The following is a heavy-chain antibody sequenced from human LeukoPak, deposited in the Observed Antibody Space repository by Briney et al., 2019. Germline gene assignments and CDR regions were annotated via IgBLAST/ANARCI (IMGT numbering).Heavy chain of an antibody. CDR2: INPNSGGT. Sequence: ASVKVSCKASGYTFTGYYMHWVRQAPGQGLEWMGWINPNSGGTNYAQKFQGWVTMTRDTSIGTAYMELSRLRSDDTAVYYCARSAGGYCSSTSCLVYYFDYWGQGTLVTVSS. CDR1: GYTFTGYY. D-gene: IGHD2-2*01. V-gene: IGHV1-2*04. J-gene: IGHJ4*02. CDR3: ARSAGGYCSSTSCLVYYFDY.